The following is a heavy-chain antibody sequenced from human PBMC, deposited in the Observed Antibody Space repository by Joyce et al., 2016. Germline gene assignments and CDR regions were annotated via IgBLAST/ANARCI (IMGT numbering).Heavy chain of an antibody. D-gene: IGHD2-15*01. J-gene: IGHJ5*02. CDR3: ARPRYCSGGSCLNWFDP. CDR1: GYSFTSYW. CDR2: IDPSDSYT. V-gene: IGHV5-10-1*01. Sequence: EVQLVQSGAEVKKPGESLRISCKGSGYSFTSYWINWVRQMPGKGLEWMGRIDPSDSYTNYSQSFQGHVTISADKSISTAYLQWSSLKASDTAMYYCARPRYCSGGSCLNWFDPWGQGTLVTVSS.